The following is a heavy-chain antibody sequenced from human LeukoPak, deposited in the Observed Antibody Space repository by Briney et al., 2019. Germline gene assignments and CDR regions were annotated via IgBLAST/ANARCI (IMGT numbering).Heavy chain of an antibody. D-gene: IGHD3-3*01. CDR1: GGPISSSSYY. Sequence: SETLSLTCTVSGGPISSSSYYWGWIRQPPGKGLEWIGSIYYSGSTYYNPSLKSRVTISVDTSKNQFSLKLSSVTAADTAVYYCARDFWSGYYPLYFDYWGQGTLVTVSS. CDR3: ARDFWSGYYPLYFDY. CDR2: IYYSGST. J-gene: IGHJ4*02. V-gene: IGHV4-39*07.